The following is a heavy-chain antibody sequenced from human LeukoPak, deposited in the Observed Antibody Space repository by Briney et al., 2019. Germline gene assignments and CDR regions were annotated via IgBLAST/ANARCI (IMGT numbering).Heavy chain of an antibody. V-gene: IGHV3-23*01. CDR3: AKDLGSIVVVPAAPDWFDP. CDR2: ISGSGGRT. Sequence: GRSLRLSCAASGFTVSSYAVSCVRQAPGKGLGWVSAISGSGGRTYYAGCVNGRFTISRDNSKNTLYLQMNSLRAEDTAEYYCAKDLGSIVVVPAAPDWFDPWGQGTLVTVSS. CDR1: GFTVSSYA. J-gene: IGHJ5*02. D-gene: IGHD2-2*01.